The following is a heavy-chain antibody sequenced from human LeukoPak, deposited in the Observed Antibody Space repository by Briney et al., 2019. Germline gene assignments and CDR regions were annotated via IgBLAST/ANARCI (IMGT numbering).Heavy chain of an antibody. Sequence: LTGGSLRLSCAASGFTFSGYAMSWVRQAPGKGLEWVSAISGSGGSTYYPDSVKGRFTISRDNSKNTLYLQMNNLRAEDTAVYYCAKSTGYSYGYFDYWGQGTLVTVSS. CDR3: AKSTGYSYGYFDY. CDR2: ISGSGGST. CDR1: GFTFSGYA. V-gene: IGHV3-23*01. D-gene: IGHD5-18*01. J-gene: IGHJ4*02.